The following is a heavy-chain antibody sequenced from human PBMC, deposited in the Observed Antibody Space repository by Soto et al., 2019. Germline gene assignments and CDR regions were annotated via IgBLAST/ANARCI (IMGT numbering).Heavy chain of an antibody. D-gene: IGHD3-10*01. CDR3: ARVGITMVRGVIISPNFDY. V-gene: IGHV4-34*01. J-gene: IGHJ4*02. CDR1: GGSFSGYY. Sequence: SETLSLTCAVYGGSFSGYYWSWIRQPPGKGLEWIGEINHSGSTNYNPSLKSRVTISVDTSKNQFSLKLSSVTAADTAVYYCARVGITMVRGVIISPNFDYWGQGTLVTVSS. CDR2: INHSGST.